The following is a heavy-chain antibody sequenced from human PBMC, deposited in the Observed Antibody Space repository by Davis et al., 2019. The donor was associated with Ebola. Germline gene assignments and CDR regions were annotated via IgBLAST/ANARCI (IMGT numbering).Heavy chain of an antibody. D-gene: IGHD3-10*01. Sequence: ASVKVSCKASGFTFTGYFFHWVRQAPGQGLEWVGWLNPNSGATKYAQTFEGRVTMTRDTFINTVYMELTRLRSDDTGIYYCATEDWTYSFGGWGQGTLVTVSS. CDR3: ATEDWTYSFGG. CDR2: LNPNSGAT. J-gene: IGHJ4*02. CDR1: GFTFTGYF. V-gene: IGHV1-2*02.